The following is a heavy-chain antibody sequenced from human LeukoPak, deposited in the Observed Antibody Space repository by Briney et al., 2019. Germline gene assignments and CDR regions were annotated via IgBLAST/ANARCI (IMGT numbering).Heavy chain of an antibody. Sequence: SGTLSLTCAVSGGSISSSNWWSWVRQPPGKGLEWIGEIYHSGSTNYNPSLKSRVTISVDTSKNQFSLKLSSVTAADTAVYYCARGQRGFRDFWSGYSEGKNWFDPWGQGTLVTVSS. CDR3: ARGQRGFRDFWSGYSEGKNWFDP. CDR1: GGSISSSNW. V-gene: IGHV4-4*02. D-gene: IGHD3-3*01. CDR2: IYHSGST. J-gene: IGHJ5*02.